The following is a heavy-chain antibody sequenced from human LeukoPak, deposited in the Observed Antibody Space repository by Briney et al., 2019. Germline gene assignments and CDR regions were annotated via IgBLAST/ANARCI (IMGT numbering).Heavy chain of an antibody. J-gene: IGHJ2*01. Sequence: GGSLRLSCAASGFTFSSYDMHWVRQATGKGLEWVSAIGTAGDTYYPGSVKGRFTISRENAKNSLYLQMNGLRAGDTAVYYCARDPRGEKYFDLWGRGTLVTVSS. CDR2: IGTAGDT. V-gene: IGHV3-13*04. CDR3: ARDPRGEKYFDL. CDR1: GFTFSSYD. D-gene: IGHD3-10*01.